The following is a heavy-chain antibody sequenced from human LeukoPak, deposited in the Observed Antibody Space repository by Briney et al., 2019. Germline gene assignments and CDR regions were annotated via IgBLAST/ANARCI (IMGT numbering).Heavy chain of an antibody. D-gene: IGHD6-13*01. Sequence: ASVTVSCKTSGYTFTNYGISWVRQAPGLGLEWMGWISAYNGNTNYAQKVQGRVTMTTDTSTSTAYTELRSLRFDDTAVYYCARDQSVRLLQTSSTYFKHVFAIWGQGSMVTVSS. CDR1: GYTFTNYG. CDR2: ISAYNGNT. CDR3: ARDQSVRLLQTSSTYFKHVFAI. V-gene: IGHV1-18*01. J-gene: IGHJ3*02.